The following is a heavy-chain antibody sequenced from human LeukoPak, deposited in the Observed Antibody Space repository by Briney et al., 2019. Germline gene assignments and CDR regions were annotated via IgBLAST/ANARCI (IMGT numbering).Heavy chain of an antibody. D-gene: IGHD3-3*01. V-gene: IGHV4-61*02. CDR3: ARGSNYDFWTGYFDY. CDR2: IHTEGST. Sequence: SSETLSLTCTVSGGSISSGAYYWTWIRQPAGKGLEWIGRIHTEGSTDYNPSLKSRLTISIDTSKNQFSLKLTSVTASDTAVYYCARGSNYDFWTGYFDYWGQGALVTVTS. J-gene: IGHJ4*02. CDR1: GGSISSGAYY.